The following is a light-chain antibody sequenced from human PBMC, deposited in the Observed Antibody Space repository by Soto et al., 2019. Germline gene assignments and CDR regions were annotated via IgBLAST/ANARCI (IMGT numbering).Light chain of an antibody. J-gene: IGKJ2*01. CDR1: QSVSTN. Sequence: EIVLTQSPATLSVSPGERATLSCRASQSVSTNLAWYQQKPGQAPRLLIYGASTRATGIPARFSGSGSGTEFTLTISSLQSEDFAVYYCQQYTNWPPETFGQGTKLEIK. V-gene: IGKV3-15*01. CDR3: QQYTNWPPET. CDR2: GAS.